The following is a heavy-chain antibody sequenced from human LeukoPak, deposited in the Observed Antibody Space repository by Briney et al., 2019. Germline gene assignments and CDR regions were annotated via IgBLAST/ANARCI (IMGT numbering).Heavy chain of an antibody. V-gene: IGHV3-7*01. J-gene: IGHJ4*02. CDR1: GFTFSDYW. D-gene: IGHD4-23*01. CDR2: IRQDDSEK. Sequence: GGSLRLSYSASGFTFSDYWMMWVRQAPGKGLEWVGNIRQDDSEKNYVDSVKGRFTISRDNAKSSLYLQMNSLRAEDTAIYYCATDRKVGTWDPRFNYWGQGTLVTVSS. CDR3: ATDRKVGTWDPRFNY.